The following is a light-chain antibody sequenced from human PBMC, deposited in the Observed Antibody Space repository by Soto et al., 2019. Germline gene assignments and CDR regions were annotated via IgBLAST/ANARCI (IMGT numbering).Light chain of an antibody. V-gene: IGKV2-30*02. Sequence: DVVMTQSPLSLPVTLGQPASISCRSSQSLKHSDGNTYLNWFQQRPGQSPRRLIYKVSIRDSGVPDRFSGSESVTDLTLTISSVEAEDGGVYYCMQGTHWPPYTFGQGTKLEI. CDR3: MQGTHWPPYT. CDR1: QSLKHSDGNTY. CDR2: KVS. J-gene: IGKJ2*01.